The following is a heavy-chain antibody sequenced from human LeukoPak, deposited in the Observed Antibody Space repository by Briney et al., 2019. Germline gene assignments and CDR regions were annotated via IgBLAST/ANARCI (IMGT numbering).Heavy chain of an antibody. CDR1: GGSLSGYY. V-gene: IGHV4-34*01. Sequence: SETLSLTCAVYGGSLSGYYWSWIRQFPGKGLEWIGEINHGGSTNYNPSLKSRVTMSVDTSKNHFSLKLSSVTAADTAVYFCAREGRMSMGIEYWGQGTLVTVSS. D-gene: IGHD4/OR15-4a*01. CDR2: INHGGST. J-gene: IGHJ4*02. CDR3: AREGRMSMGIEY.